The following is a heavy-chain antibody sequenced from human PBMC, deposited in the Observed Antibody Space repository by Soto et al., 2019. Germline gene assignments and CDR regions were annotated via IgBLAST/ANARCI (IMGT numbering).Heavy chain of an antibody. Sequence: QVQLVESGGGVVQPGRSLRLSCAASGFTFSSYAMHWVRQAPGKGLEWVAVISYDGSNKYYADSVKGRFTISRDNSKNTLYLQMNSLRDEDTAVYYCARDLGENYYYYGMDVWGQGTTVTVSS. CDR3: ARDLGENYYYYGMDV. CDR1: GFTFSSYA. CDR2: ISYDGSNK. D-gene: IGHD2-21*01. J-gene: IGHJ6*02. V-gene: IGHV3-30-3*01.